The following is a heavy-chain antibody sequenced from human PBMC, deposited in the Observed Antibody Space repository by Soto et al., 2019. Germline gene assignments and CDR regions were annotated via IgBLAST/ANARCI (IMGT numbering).Heavy chain of an antibody. J-gene: IGHJ5*02. Sequence: QVQLVQSGAEVKKPGASVKVSCKASGYTFTSYGISWVRQAPGQGLEWMGWISAYNGNTNYAQKLQGRVTMTTDTSTSTAYMELRSLRSDDTAAYYCARRRYNWNIEEGWFDPWGQGTLVTVSS. V-gene: IGHV1-18*01. CDR1: GYTFTSYG. CDR2: ISAYNGNT. CDR3: ARRRYNWNIEEGWFDP. D-gene: IGHD1-20*01.